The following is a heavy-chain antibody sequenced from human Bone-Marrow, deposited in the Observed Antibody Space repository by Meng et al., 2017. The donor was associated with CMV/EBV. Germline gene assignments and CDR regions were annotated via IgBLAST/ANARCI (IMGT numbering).Heavy chain of an antibody. CDR2: ISAYNGNT. V-gene: IGHV1-18*01. Sequence: ASVKVSCKASGYTFTSYGISWVRQAPGQGLEGMGWISAYNGNTNYAQKLQGRVTMTTDTSTSTAYMELRSLRSDDTAVYYWARDRAAAAGTRVDYWGQGTLVTVSS. D-gene: IGHD6-13*01. CDR1: GYTFTSYG. J-gene: IGHJ4*02. CDR3: ARDRAAAAGTRVDY.